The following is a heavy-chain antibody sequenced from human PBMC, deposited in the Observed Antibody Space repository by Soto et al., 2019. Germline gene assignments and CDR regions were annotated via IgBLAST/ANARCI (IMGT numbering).Heavy chain of an antibody. CDR2: ITQDGSEK. Sequence: EVQLVESGGGLVQPGGSLRLSCADSGLTLSSCWMSWVRQATGKGLEWVATITQDGSEKYYVHSVKGRFTISRDNAKSLLYQQMNSLSAEDTAVYYCARDLRVGVVVAATDSYGMDVCGQGTTVSVSS. J-gene: IGHJ6*02. D-gene: IGHD2-15*01. CDR1: GLTLSSCW. V-gene: IGHV3-7*01. CDR3: ARDLRVGVVVAATDSYGMDV.